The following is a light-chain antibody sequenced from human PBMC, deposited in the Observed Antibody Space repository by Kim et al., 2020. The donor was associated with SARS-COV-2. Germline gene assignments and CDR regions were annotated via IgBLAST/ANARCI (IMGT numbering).Light chain of an antibody. CDR2: DAS. J-gene: IGKJ4*01. CDR3: QQRSNWPT. Sequence: EIVLTQSPATPSLSPGERATLSCRASQSVSSYLAWYQQKPGQAPRLLIYDASNRATGIPARFSGSGSGTDFTLTISSLEPEDFAVYYCQQRSNWPTFGGGTKVEI. CDR1: QSVSSY. V-gene: IGKV3-11*01.